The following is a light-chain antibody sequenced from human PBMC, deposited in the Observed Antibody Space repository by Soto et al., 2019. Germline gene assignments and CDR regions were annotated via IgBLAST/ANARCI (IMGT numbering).Light chain of an antibody. CDR2: DVS. CDR3: SSYTTTSTVV. V-gene: IGLV2-14*01. CDR1: SSDVGGYYY. J-gene: IGLJ2*01. Sequence: QSVLTQPASVSGSPGQSITISCTGTSSDVGGYYYVSWYQQHPDKAPKLMIYDVSKRPSGVSYRFSGSKSGNTASLTISGLQAEDEADYYCSSYTTTSTVVFGGGTKLTVL.